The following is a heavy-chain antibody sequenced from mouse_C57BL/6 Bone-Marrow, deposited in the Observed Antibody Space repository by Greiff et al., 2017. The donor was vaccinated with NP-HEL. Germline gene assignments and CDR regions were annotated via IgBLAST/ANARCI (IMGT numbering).Heavy chain of an antibody. Sequence: QVQLQQSGAELAKPGASVKLSCKASGYTFTSYWMHWVKQRPGQGLEWIGYINPSSGYTKYNQKFKDKATVTADKSSSTAYMQLSSLTYEDSAVYYCARYRASTGTRAGDYWGQGTSVTVSS. V-gene: IGHV1-7*01. J-gene: IGHJ4*01. D-gene: IGHD4-1*02. CDR3: ARYRASTGTRAGDY. CDR1: GYTFTSYW. CDR2: INPSSGYT.